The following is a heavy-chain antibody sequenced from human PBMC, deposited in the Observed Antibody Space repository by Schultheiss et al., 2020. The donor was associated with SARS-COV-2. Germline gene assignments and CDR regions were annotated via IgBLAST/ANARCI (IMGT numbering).Heavy chain of an antibody. CDR2: VYAGGSV. D-gene: IGHD6-19*01. J-gene: IGHJ6*02. CDR3: ARHAVDGSHYYYYMDV. V-gene: IGHV4-61*02. Sequence: SQTLSLTCSVSGDSINTGRYFLNWIRQPAGKGLEWIGRVYAGGSVQSSPSLGSRVTLSVDMSKNQFSLRLSSLTAADAAVYYCARHAVDGSHYYYYMDVWGQGTSVTVSS. CDR1: GDSINTGRYF.